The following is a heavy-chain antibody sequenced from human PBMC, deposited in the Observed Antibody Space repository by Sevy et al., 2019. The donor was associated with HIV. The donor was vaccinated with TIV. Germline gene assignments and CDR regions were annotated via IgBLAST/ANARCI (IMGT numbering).Heavy chain of an antibody. CDR3: ARAGNSGTYQGYFDS. V-gene: IGHV4-59*01. CDR1: GGSISNYY. J-gene: IGHJ4*02. D-gene: IGHD1-26*01. CDR2: IYNTGFT. Sequence: SKTLSLTCIVSGGSISNYYWNWIRQPPGKELEWVGLIYNTGFTNYNPALKGRVTISVDTSKNQFSLRPSSLTAADTAVYFCARAGNSGTYQGYFDSWGQGTQVTVSS.